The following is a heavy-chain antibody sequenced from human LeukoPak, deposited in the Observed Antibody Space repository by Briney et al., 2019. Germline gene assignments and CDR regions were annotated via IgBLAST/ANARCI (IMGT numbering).Heavy chain of an antibody. J-gene: IGHJ4*02. CDR1: GGTLSSYA. D-gene: IGHD6-19*01. CDR3: ARGPFIAVAGPSYDY. CDR2: IIPIFGTA. V-gene: IGHV1-69*13. Sequence: GASVKVSCKGSGGTLSSYAISWVRQAPGQGLEWMGGIIPIFGTANYAQKFQGRVTITADESTSTAYMELSSLRSEDTAVYYCARGPFIAVAGPSYDYWGQGTLVTVSS.